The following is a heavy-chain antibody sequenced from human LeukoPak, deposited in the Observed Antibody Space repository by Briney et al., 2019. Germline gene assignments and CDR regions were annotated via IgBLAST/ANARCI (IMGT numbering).Heavy chain of an antibody. CDR1: GFNFANHA. Sequence: GGSLRLSCAASGFNFANHAMSWVRQTPGKGLEWFSVIIGGGDITYYADSVTGRFTISRDNSKNTLYLQMNSLRVEDTAVYYCAKRRGYCASTNCYQFDYWGQGTLVTVSS. CDR2: IIGGGDIT. V-gene: IGHV3-23*01. D-gene: IGHD2-2*01. CDR3: AKRRGYCASTNCYQFDY. J-gene: IGHJ4*02.